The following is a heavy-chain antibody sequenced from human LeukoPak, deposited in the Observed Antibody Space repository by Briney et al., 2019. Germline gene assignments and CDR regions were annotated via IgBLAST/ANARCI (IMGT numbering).Heavy chain of an antibody. CDR3: ALRGGYTSGWYMRDYYMDV. J-gene: IGHJ6*03. Sequence: GGSLRLSCAASGFTFSSYEMNWVRQAPGKGLEWVSYISSSSSTIYYADSVKGRFTISRDNAKNSLYLQMNSLRAEDTAVYYCALRGGYTSGWYMRDYYMDVWGKGTTVTVSS. D-gene: IGHD6-19*01. CDR2: ISSSSSTI. CDR1: GFTFSSYE. V-gene: IGHV3-48*01.